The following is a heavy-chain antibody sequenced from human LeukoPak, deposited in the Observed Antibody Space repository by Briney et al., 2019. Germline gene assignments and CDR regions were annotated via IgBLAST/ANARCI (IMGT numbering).Heavy chain of an antibody. CDR1: GGSISSYY. CDR3: TRGAGWLIDY. CDR2: FHNSGTS. J-gene: IGHJ4*02. D-gene: IGHD3-16*01. V-gene: IGHV4-59*01. Sequence: SETLSLTCTVSGGSISSYYWSWIRQPPGKGLEWIGYFHNSGTSTYNPSLKSRVTISADTSKNQFSLKLNSLTTADAAVYYCTRGAGWLIDYWGQGILVTVSS.